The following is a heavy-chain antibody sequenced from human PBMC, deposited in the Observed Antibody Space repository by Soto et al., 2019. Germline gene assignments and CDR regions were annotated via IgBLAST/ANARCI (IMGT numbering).Heavy chain of an antibody. D-gene: IGHD1-26*01. J-gene: IGHJ4*01. CDR3: AKPYSGSPPKNFDY. CDR1: GFSFSIYG. CDR2: ISYDGSNK. Sequence: GGSLRLSCVASGFSFSIYGMYWVRQAPGKGLEWVAAISYDGSNKYYVDSVRGRFTISRDNSKNTVYLQMNSLRAEDTAVYYCAKPYSGSPPKNFDYCGQGTLVTVSS. V-gene: IGHV3-30*18.